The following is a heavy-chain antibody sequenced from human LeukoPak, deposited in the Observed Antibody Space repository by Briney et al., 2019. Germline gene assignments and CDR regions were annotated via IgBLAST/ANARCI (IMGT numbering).Heavy chain of an antibody. V-gene: IGHV4-38-2*02. CDR2: IYYSGST. Sequence: PSETLSLTCTVSGYSISSGYYWGWIRQPPGKGLEWIGSIYYSGSTYYNPSLKSRVTISVDTSKNQFSLKLSSVTAADTAVYYCASGSGYYSPADYWGQGTLVTVSS. CDR3: ASGSGYYSPADY. D-gene: IGHD3-22*01. J-gene: IGHJ4*02. CDR1: GYSISSGYY.